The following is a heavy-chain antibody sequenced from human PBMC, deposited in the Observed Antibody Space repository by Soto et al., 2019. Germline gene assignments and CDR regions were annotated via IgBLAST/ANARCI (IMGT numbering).Heavy chain of an antibody. J-gene: IGHJ2*01. Sequence: GGSLILSCAASGFTFSSYAMSWVRQAPGKGLEWVSAISGSGGSTYYADFVKGRFTISRDNSKNTLYLQMNSLRAEDTAVYYCAKYPGPFGGVANWYFDLWGRGTLVTVSS. CDR3: AKYPGPFGGVANWYFDL. V-gene: IGHV3-23*01. D-gene: IGHD3-16*01. CDR2: ISGSGGST. CDR1: GFTFSSYA.